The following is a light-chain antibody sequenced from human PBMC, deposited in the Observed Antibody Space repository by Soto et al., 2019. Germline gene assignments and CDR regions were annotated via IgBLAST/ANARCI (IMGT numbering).Light chain of an antibody. V-gene: IGLV2-11*01. Sequence: QSVLTQPRSVSGSPGQSVTISCTGTSSDVGGHNYVSWYQQHPGKAPKLMIYDVSERPSGVPDRFSGSKSGNTASLTISGLQAEDEAGYYCCSYAGSYTYVFGTGTKVTVL. CDR1: SSDVGGHNY. J-gene: IGLJ1*01. CDR2: DVS. CDR3: CSYAGSYTYV.